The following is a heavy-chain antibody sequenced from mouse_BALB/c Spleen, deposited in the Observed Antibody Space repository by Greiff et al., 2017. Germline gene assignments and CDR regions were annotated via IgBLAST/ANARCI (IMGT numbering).Heavy chain of an antibody. J-gene: IGHJ4*01. CDR3: ARDRGYNYAMDY. CDR2: ISNLAYSI. CDR1: GFTFSDYG. Sequence: EVNLVESGGGLVQPGGSRKLSCAASGFTFSDYGMAWVRQAPGKGPEWVAFISNLAYSIYYADTVTGRFTISRENAKNTLYLEMSSLRSEDTAMYYCARDRGYNYAMDYWGQGTSVTVSS. V-gene: IGHV5-15*02. D-gene: IGHD3-1*01.